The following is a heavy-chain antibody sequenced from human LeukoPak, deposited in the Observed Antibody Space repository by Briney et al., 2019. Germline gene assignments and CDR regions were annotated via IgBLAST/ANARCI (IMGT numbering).Heavy chain of an antibody. D-gene: IGHD4-23*01. V-gene: IGHV1-69*01. Sequence: SVKVSCKASGGTFSSYAISWVRQAPGQGLEWMGGIIPIFGTANYAQKFQGRVTITADESTSTAYMELSSLRSEDAAVYYCARVYNGGNSEGEDGYYFDYWGQGTLVTVSS. J-gene: IGHJ4*02. CDR1: GGTFSSYA. CDR3: ARVYNGGNSEGEDGYYFDY. CDR2: IIPIFGTA.